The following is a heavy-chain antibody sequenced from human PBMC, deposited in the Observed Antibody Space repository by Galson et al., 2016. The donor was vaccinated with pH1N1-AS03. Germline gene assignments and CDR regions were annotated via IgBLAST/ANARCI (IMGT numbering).Heavy chain of an antibody. CDR1: GLTFSSYG. D-gene: IGHD1-26*01. CDR3: AKDPASGEVWDILGALNWFDP. V-gene: IGHV3-30*18. Sequence: SLRLSCAASGLTFSSYGMHWVRQAPGKGLEWVAVISYDGSNKYYADSVKGRFTISRDNSKNTLYLRMNSLRAEDTAVYYCAKDPASGEVWDILGALNWFDPWGQGTLVTVSS. CDR2: ISYDGSNK. J-gene: IGHJ5*02.